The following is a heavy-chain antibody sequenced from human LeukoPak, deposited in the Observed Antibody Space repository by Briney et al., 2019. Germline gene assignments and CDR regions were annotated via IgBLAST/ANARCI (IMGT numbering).Heavy chain of an antibody. CDR3: TNSITMVRGRYVDY. Sequence: GGSLRLSCAASGFTFSGSAMHWVRQASGKGLEWVGRIRSKANSYATAYAASVKGRFTISRDDSKNTAYLQMNSLKTEDTAVYYCTNSITMVRGRYVDYWGQGTLVTVSS. D-gene: IGHD3-10*01. J-gene: IGHJ4*02. CDR1: GFTFSGSA. CDR2: IRSKANSYAT. V-gene: IGHV3-73*01.